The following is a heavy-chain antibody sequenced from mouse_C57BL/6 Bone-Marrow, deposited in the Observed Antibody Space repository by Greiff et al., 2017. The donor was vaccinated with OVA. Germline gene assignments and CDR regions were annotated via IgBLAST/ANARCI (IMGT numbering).Heavy chain of an antibody. Sequence: SGAELARPGASVKLSCKASGYPFTSSGISWVKQRTGQGLEWIGEIYPRSGNTYYNEKFKGKATLTADKASSTAYMELRSLTSEDSAVYFCARFITTVVGDYWGQGTTLTVSS. CDR2: IYPRSGNT. CDR1: GYPFTSSG. V-gene: IGHV1-81*01. D-gene: IGHD1-1*01. J-gene: IGHJ2*01. CDR3: ARFITTVVGDY.